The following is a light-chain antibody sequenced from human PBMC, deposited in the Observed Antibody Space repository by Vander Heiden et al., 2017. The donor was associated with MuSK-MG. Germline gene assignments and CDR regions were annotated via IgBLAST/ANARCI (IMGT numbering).Light chain of an antibody. J-gene: IGLJ1*01. Sequence: QSALTQPASVSGSPGQSITIPCTGTSSDVGGYHYVSWYQQGPGKAPKLMIYEVSNRASGVSNRFSDSGSSNTASLTISGLQAEAEADYYCSSYTSRNTYVFGTGTKVTVL. CDR1: SSDVGGYHY. CDR2: EVS. CDR3: SSYTSRNTYV. V-gene: IGLV2-14*01.